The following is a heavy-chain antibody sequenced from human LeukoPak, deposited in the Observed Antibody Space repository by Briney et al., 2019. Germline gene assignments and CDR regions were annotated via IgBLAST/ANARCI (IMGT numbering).Heavy chain of an antibody. J-gene: IGHJ4*02. V-gene: IGHV4-59*01. CDR1: GGSISSYY. Sequence: PSETLSLTCTVSGGSISSYYWSWIRQPPGKGLEWIGYIYYSGSTNYNSSFKSRVTISVDTSKNQFSLKLSSVTAADTAVYYCARGVVIAPQTFDYWGQGTLVTVSS. CDR3: ARGVVIAPQTFDY. D-gene: IGHD2-21*01. CDR2: IYYSGST.